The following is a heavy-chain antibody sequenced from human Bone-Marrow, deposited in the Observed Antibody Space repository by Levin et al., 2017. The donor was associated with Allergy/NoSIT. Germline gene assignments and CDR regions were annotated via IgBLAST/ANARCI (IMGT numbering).Heavy chain of an antibody. CDR3: TRKSSFDL. CDR1: GLKFSKYW. CDR2: IKGDGSEM. V-gene: IGHV3-7*04. J-gene: IGHJ3*01. Sequence: PGGSLRLSCGGSGLKFSKYWMSWVRQAPGKGLEWVANIKGDGSEMYYVDSVKGRFTIFRENDNNSLYLQMDSLRVEDTAVYYCTRKSSFDLWGQGTMVTVSS.